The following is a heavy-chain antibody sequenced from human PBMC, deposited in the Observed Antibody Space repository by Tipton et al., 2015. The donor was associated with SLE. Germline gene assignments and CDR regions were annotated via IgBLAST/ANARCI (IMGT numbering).Heavy chain of an antibody. CDR2: IYYTGSS. J-gene: IGHJ4*02. D-gene: IGHD2-15*01. V-gene: IGHV4-59*01. Sequence: GLVKPSETLSLTCTVSGGSMNDYYWSWIRQPPGKGLEWIGYIYYTGSSNHNPSLKGRVTMSIETSKNQISLKLTSVTAVDTAVYYCARGSVVADDYWGQGTLVTVSS. CDR3: ARGSVVADDY. CDR1: GGSMNDYY.